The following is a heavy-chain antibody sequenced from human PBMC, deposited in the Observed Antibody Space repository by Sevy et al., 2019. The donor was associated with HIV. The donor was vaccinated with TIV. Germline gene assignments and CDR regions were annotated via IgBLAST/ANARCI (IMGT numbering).Heavy chain of an antibody. D-gene: IGHD3-22*01. CDR1: GFTFSSYA. V-gene: IGHV3-23*01. CDR2: ISGSGGST. CDR3: AKDLGYYDSSGTGPFDY. J-gene: IGHJ4*02. Sequence: GGSLRLSCAASGFTFSSYALSWVRQAPGKGLEWVSAISGSGGSTYYADSVKGRFTISRDNSKNTLYLQMNSLRAEDTAVYYCAKDLGYYDSSGTGPFDYWGQGTLVTVSS.